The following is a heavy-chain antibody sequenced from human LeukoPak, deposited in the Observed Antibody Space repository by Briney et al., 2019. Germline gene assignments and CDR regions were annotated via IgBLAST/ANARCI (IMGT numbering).Heavy chain of an antibody. D-gene: IGHD3-22*01. CDR2: IIPIFGTA. J-gene: IGHJ5*02. CDR3: ARVGNYYDSSGYYNWFDP. Sequence: SVKVSCKASGGTFSSYAISWVRQAPGQGLEWMGGIIPIFGTANYAQKFQGRVTITADESTSTAYMELSSLRSEDTAVYYCARVGNYYDSSGYYNWFDPWGQGTLVTVSS. CDR1: GGTFSSYA. V-gene: IGHV1-69*13.